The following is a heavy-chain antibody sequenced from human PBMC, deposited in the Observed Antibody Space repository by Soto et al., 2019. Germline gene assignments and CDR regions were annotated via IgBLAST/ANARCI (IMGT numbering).Heavy chain of an antibody. CDR3: ARDHGSWYIDY. Sequence: SETLSLTCTVSGGSISSYYWSWIRQPPGKGLEWIGYIYYSGSTNYNPSLKSRVTISVDTSKNQFSLKLSSVTAADTAVYYCARDHGSWYIDYWGQGTLVTVSS. V-gene: IGHV4-59*01. J-gene: IGHJ4*02. CDR1: GGSISSYY. CDR2: IYYSGST. D-gene: IGHD6-13*01.